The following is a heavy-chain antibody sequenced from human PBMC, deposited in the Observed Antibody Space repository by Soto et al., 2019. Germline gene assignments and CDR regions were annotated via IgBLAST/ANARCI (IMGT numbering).Heavy chain of an antibody. Sequence: SETLSLTCTVSGGSVSSGSYYWSWIRQPPGKGLEWIGYIYYSGSTNYNPSLKSRVTISVDTSKNQFSLKLSSVTAADTAVYYCARGGYYGSGSYYNVDYWGQGTLVTVSS. CDR3: ARGGYYGSGSYYNVDY. CDR2: IYYSGST. CDR1: GGSVSSGSYY. J-gene: IGHJ4*02. D-gene: IGHD3-10*01. V-gene: IGHV4-61*01.